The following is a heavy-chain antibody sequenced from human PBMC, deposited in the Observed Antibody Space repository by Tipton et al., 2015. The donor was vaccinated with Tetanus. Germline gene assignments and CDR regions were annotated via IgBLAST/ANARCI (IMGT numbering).Heavy chain of an antibody. CDR1: GYTFNTFG. CDR3: ARVPTNPLAVDRPTDC. V-gene: IGHV1-18*01. Sequence: QLVQSGGEVKKPGASVKVSCKASGYTFNTFGISWVRQAPGQGLEWMGWISVYNGNTNYAQKVQGRVTMTTDTPTSTAYMELRGLTSDDTAVYYCARVPTNPLAVDRPTDCWGQGTLVTVSS. D-gene: IGHD6-19*01. CDR2: ISVYNGNT. J-gene: IGHJ4*02.